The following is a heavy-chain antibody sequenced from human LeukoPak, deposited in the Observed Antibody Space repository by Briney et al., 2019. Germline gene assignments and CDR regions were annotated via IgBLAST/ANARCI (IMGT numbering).Heavy chain of an antibody. CDR1: GFTFSSYA. D-gene: IGHD3-3*01. Sequence: GGSLRLSCAASGFTFSSYAMSWVRQAPGKGLEWVSAISGSGGSTYYADSVKGRFTISRDNSKNTLYLQMNSLRAEDTAVYYCTKTGDDFWSGYLAQFDYWGQGTLVTVSS. CDR2: ISGSGGST. V-gene: IGHV3-23*01. J-gene: IGHJ4*02. CDR3: TKTGDDFWSGYLAQFDY.